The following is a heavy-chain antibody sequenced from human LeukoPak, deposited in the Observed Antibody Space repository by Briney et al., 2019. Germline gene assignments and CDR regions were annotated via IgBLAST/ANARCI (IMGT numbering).Heavy chain of an antibody. CDR1: GGSFSGYY. Sequence: PSETLSLTCAVYGGSFSGYYWSWIRQPPGKGLEWIGEINHSGSTNYNPSLKSRVTISVDTSKNRFSLKLSSVTAADTAVYYCARGYDFWSGYPRYYFDYWAREPWSPSPQ. J-gene: IGHJ4*02. V-gene: IGHV4-34*01. CDR2: INHSGST. CDR3: ARGYDFWSGYPRYYFDY. D-gene: IGHD3-3*01.